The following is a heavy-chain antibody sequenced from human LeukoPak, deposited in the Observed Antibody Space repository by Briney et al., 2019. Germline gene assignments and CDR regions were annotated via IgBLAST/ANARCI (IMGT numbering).Heavy chain of an antibody. D-gene: IGHD4-11*01. J-gene: IGHJ4*02. Sequence: GGFLRLSCAASGFTFSSYAMHWVRQAPGKGLEWVAVISYDGSNKYYADSVKGRFTISRDNSKNTLYLQMNSLRAEDTAVYYCAKDSNYHGGYFDYWGQGTLVTVSS. CDR1: GFTFSSYA. CDR3: AKDSNYHGGYFDY. CDR2: ISYDGSNK. V-gene: IGHV3-30-3*02.